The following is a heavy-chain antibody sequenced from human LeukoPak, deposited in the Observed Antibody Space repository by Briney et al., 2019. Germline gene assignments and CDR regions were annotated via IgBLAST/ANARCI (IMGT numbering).Heavy chain of an antibody. CDR1: GFTFSSYS. V-gene: IGHV3-21*01. D-gene: IGHD1-26*01. CDR3: ARVGREAVFDY. Sequence: PGESLRLSCAASGFTFSSYSMNWDRQAPGKGLEWVSSISSSSSYIYYADSVKGRFTISRDNAKNSLYLQMNSLRAEDTAVYYCARVGREAVFDYWGQGTLLTVSS. CDR2: ISSSSSYI. J-gene: IGHJ4*02.